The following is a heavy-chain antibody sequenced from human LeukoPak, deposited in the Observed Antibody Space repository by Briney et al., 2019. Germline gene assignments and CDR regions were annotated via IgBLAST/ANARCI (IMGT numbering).Heavy chain of an antibody. D-gene: IGHD3-3*01. Sequence: SETLSLTCALYVESFRGYYGSGIPEPPGRGLEWVGEINHSGRTNYNPSLQSRVTISVDTSKNQFSLKLSSVTAAGTAVYYCARIVLRFFEWLPPYYYYYYMDVWGKGTTVTVSS. V-gene: IGHV4-34*01. CDR1: VESFRGYY. J-gene: IGHJ6*03. CDR2: INHSGRT. CDR3: ARIVLRFFEWLPPYYYYYYMDV.